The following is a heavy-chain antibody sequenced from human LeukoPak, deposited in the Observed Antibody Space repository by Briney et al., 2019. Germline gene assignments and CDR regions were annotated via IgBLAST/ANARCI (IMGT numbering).Heavy chain of an antibody. CDR1: GYTFTSYD. Sequence: GASVKVSCKASGYTFTSYDINWVRQATGQGLEWMGWMNPNSGNTGYAQKFQGRVTMTRNTSISTAYMELSSLRPEDTAVYYCARGVGTKLLWFGESSHIDYWGQGTLVTVSS. V-gene: IGHV1-8*01. CDR2: MNPNSGNT. D-gene: IGHD3-10*01. CDR3: ARGVGTKLLWFGESSHIDY. J-gene: IGHJ4*02.